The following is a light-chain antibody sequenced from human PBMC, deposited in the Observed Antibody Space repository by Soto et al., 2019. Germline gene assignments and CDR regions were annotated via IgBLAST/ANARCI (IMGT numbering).Light chain of an antibody. V-gene: IGKV3-15*01. CDR3: QQYNVWPLT. Sequence: EIVMTQSPATLSVSPGERATLSCRASQSVSSNLAWYQQKPGQTHKLLIYVASTRATGIPARFSGSGSGTDFTLTISSLQSEDFAVYYCQQYNVWPLTFGGGTKVEFK. CDR2: VAS. CDR1: QSVSSN. J-gene: IGKJ4*01.